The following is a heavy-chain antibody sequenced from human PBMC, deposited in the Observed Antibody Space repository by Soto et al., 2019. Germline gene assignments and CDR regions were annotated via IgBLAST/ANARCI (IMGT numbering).Heavy chain of an antibody. CDR1: GGSFSGYY. Sequence: PSETLSLTCAVYGGSFSGYYWSWIRQPPGKGLEWVGEINHSGSTNYNPSHKSRVTISVDTSKNQFTLKLSSVTAADTAVYYCARGFGVSCRTPPPKKIAAGGTHLDYWGQGTLVTVSS. D-gene: IGHD6-13*01. J-gene: IGHJ4*02. V-gene: IGHV4-34*01. CDR3: ARGFGVSCRTPPPKKIAAGGTHLDY. CDR2: INHSGST.